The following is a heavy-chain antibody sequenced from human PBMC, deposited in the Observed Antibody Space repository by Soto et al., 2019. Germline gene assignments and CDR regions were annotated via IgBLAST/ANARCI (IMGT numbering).Heavy chain of an antibody. D-gene: IGHD6-6*01. J-gene: IGHJ4*02. CDR2: ISADGRET. CDR3: ARTPRLLDS. CDR1: GFTFSVSW. Sequence: GGSLRLSCTASGFTFSVSWMNWVRQAPGKGLEWVAYISADGRETNHVDSVKGRFTISRDNAKNSLYLQMNSLRAEGTAVYYCARTPRLLDSWGQGTLVTVSS. V-gene: IGHV3-7*01.